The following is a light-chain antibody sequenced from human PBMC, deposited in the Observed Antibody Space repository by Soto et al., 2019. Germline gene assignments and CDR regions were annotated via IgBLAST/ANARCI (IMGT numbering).Light chain of an antibody. J-gene: IGKJ2*01. CDR2: KAS. V-gene: IGKV1-5*03. Sequence: DIQMTQSPSTLSASVGDRVTITCRASHSISSWLDWYQQKPGKAPKLLIYKASSLESGVPSRFSGSGSGTEFTLTISSLQPDDFATYYCQQYNSYPYTFGQGTKLVIK. CDR3: QQYNSYPYT. CDR1: HSISSW.